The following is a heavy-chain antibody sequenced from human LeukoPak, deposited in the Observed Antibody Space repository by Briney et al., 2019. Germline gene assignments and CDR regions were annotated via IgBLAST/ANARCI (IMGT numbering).Heavy chain of an antibody. V-gene: IGHV1-69*04. CDR3: ARDGGGNSGIYFDY. CDR1: GYTFTCYY. D-gene: IGHD4-23*01. CDR2: IIPILGIA. Sequence: SVKVSCKASGYTFTCYYIHWVRQAPGQGLEWMGRIIPILGIANYAQKFQGRVTITADKSTSTAYMELSSLRSEDTAVYYCARDGGGNSGIYFDYWGQGTLVTVSS. J-gene: IGHJ4*02.